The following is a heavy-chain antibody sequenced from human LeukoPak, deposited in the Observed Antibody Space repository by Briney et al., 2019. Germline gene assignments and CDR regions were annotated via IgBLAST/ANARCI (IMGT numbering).Heavy chain of an antibody. D-gene: IGHD2-21*01. Sequence: SGGSLRLSCAASGFTFSSYSMNWVRQAPGKGLEWVTLIRSDSSNDYYADSVKGRFTIGRDDSKNTLYLQMNSLRPEDTAVYYCARASYGGDGVLGSWGQGTLVTVSS. CDR2: IRSDSSND. CDR1: GFTFSSYS. V-gene: IGHV3-30*02. CDR3: ARASYGGDGVLGS. J-gene: IGHJ4*02.